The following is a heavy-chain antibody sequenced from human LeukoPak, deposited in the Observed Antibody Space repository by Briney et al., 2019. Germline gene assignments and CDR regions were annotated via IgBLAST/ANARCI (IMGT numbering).Heavy chain of an antibody. CDR1: GFTFSNYV. CDR3: TRRVGGTPDY. D-gene: IGHD1-26*01. CDR2: IGIDVRDS. V-gene: IGHV3-23*01. Sequence: GGSLRLSCAASGFTFSNYVMTWVRQAPGKGLEWVSAIGIDVRDSDYADSVKGRFTISRDNPKNTVYLQMNSLRAEDTGLYYCTRRVGGTPDYWGLGTLVTVSS. J-gene: IGHJ4*02.